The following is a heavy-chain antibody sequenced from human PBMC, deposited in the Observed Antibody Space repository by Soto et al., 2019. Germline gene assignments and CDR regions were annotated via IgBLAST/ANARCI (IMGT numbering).Heavy chain of an antibody. CDR1: GDSVSSNSAA. D-gene: IGHD6-19*01. J-gene: IGHJ6*02. Sequence: PSQTLSRTCAISGDSVSSNSAAWNWNRHSPSRGLEWLRRTYYRSKWYNDYAVYVKSRITINPDTSKKQFSLQLNSVTPEDTAVYYCARLGGWYYYYGMDVWGQGTTVTVSS. CDR3: ARLGGWYYYYGMDV. CDR2: TYYRSKWYN. V-gene: IGHV6-1*01.